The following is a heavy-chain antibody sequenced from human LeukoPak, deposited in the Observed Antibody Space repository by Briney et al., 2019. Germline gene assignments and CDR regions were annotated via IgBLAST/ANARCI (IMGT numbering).Heavy chain of an antibody. CDR3: AKLGRNCFDY. Sequence: PGGSLRLSCAASGFTFGSYGMHWGREAPGKGVECVAFLQYDRSNTYYADSVKRRFTIPRDNSNNTLYLQMNSLRAEDPAVYYCAKLGRNCFDYWGQGTLAT. CDR1: GFTFGSYG. J-gene: IGHJ4*02. V-gene: IGHV3-30*02. CDR2: LQYDRSNT.